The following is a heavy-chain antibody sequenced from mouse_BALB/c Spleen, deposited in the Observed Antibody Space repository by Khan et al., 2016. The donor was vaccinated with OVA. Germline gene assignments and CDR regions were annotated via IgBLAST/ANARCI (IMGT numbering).Heavy chain of an antibody. CDR1: GFNIKDTY. J-gene: IGHJ4*01. V-gene: IGHV14-3*02. D-gene: IGHD1-2*01. Sequence: VQLQQSGAEFMKAGASVKLSCTVSGFNIKDTYMHWVKQRPEQGLEWIGRIDPANGKTKYDPKFQGKATITAPTSSNTAYLQLSSLTSEDTAVYYCAYSLLLDAMDYWGQGTSVTVSS. CDR2: IDPANGKT. CDR3: AYSLLLDAMDY.